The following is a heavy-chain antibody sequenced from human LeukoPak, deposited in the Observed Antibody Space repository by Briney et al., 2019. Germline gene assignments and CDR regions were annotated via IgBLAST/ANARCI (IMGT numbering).Heavy chain of an antibody. Sequence: SETLSLTCTVSGGSISTSNYYWGWIRQPPGKGLEWIGYIYYSGSTNYNPSLKSRVTISVDTSKNQFSLKLSSVTAADTAVYYCARGGIAAHSYYYYYMDVWGKGTTVTVSS. D-gene: IGHD6-6*01. V-gene: IGHV4-61*05. J-gene: IGHJ6*03. CDR2: IYYSGST. CDR1: GGSISTSNYY. CDR3: ARGGIAAHSYYYYYMDV.